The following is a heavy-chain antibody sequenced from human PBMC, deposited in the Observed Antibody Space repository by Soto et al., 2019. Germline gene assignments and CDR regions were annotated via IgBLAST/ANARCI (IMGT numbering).Heavy chain of an antibody. Sequence: SGPTLVKPTQTLTLTCTFSGFSLSTSGVGVGWIRQPPGKALEWLALIYWDDDKRYSPSLKSRLTITKDTSKNQVVLKMTNMDPVDTATYYCAHNLITIFGVVTSSFDYWGQGTLVTVSS. CDR3: AHNLITIFGVVTSSFDY. D-gene: IGHD3-3*01. CDR1: GFSLSTSGVG. CDR2: IYWDDDK. V-gene: IGHV2-5*02. J-gene: IGHJ4*02.